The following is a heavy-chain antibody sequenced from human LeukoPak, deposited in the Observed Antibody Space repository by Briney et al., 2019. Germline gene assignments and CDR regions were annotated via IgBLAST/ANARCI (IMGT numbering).Heavy chain of an antibody. D-gene: IGHD2-2*03. Sequence: GASVKVSCKASGGTFSSYTISWVRQAPGQGLEWMGRIFPILGIANYAQKFQGRVTITADKSTSTAYMELSSLRSEDTAVYYCARDYGYCSSTSCSRNWFDPWGQGTLVTVSS. CDR3: ARDYGYCSSTSCSRNWFDP. J-gene: IGHJ5*02. CDR2: IFPILGIA. V-gene: IGHV1-69*04. CDR1: GGTFSSYT.